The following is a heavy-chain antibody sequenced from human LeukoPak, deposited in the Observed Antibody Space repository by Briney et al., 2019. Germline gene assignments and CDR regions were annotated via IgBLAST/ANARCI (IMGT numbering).Heavy chain of an antibody. Sequence: GRSLRLSCAASGFTFSSYGMHWVRQAPGKGLEWVAAISYDGSNKYYVDSVKGRFTISRDNSKNTLYLQMNTLRGEDTAVYYCAKVRAANYDILTGYYELDYWGQGTLVTVSS. J-gene: IGHJ4*02. CDR1: GFTFSSYG. CDR2: ISYDGSNK. V-gene: IGHV3-30*18. D-gene: IGHD3-9*01. CDR3: AKVRAANYDILTGYYELDY.